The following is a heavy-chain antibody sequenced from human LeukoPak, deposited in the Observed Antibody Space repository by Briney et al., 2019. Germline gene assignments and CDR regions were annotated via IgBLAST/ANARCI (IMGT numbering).Heavy chain of an antibody. Sequence: GGSLRLSCAASGFTFSSYAMSWVRQAPGKGLEWVSAISGSGGSTYYADSVKGRFTISRDNSKNTLYLQMNSLRAEDTAVYYCAKDGVKQHQNLYYFDYWGQGTLVTVSS. CDR1: GFTFSSYA. CDR2: ISGSGGST. J-gene: IGHJ4*02. CDR3: AKDGVKQHQNLYYFDY. D-gene: IGHD6-13*01. V-gene: IGHV3-23*01.